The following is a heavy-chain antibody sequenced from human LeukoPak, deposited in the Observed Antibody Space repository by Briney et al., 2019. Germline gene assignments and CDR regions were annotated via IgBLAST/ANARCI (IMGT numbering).Heavy chain of an antibody. Sequence: GGSLRLSCAASGFTFGAYAMSWVRQAPGKGLEWVSTISGSGDSTYYADSVKGRFTISRDNSKNTLYLQMNSLRADDTAVYYCAKDRHSSGWPHWIDPWGQGTLVTVSS. CDR3: AKDRHSSGWPHWIDP. J-gene: IGHJ5*02. V-gene: IGHV3-23*01. D-gene: IGHD6-19*01. CDR2: ISGSGDST. CDR1: GFTFGAYA.